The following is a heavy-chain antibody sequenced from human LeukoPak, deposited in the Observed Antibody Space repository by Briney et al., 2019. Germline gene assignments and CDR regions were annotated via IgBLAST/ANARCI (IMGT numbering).Heavy chain of an antibody. J-gene: IGHJ4*02. D-gene: IGHD2-15*01. CDR2: VYYSGST. CDR3: ARIHRYCSGGACYVLDN. CDR1: GDSISGYY. V-gene: IGHV4-59*01. Sequence: SETLSLTCTVSGDSISGYYWTWVRQPPGRGLEWIGYVYYSGSTNYNPSFKSRITISVDTSRNQFSLQLSSVTAADTAVYYCARIHRYCSGGACYVLDNWGQGTLVAVSS.